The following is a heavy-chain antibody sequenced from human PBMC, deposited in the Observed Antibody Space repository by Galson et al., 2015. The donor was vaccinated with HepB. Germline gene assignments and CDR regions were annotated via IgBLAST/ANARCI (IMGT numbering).Heavy chain of an antibody. CDR1: GFTFSDYY. Sequence: SLSLSCAASGFTFSDYYMSWIRQAPGKGLEWVSYISSSGSTIYYADSVKGRFTISRDNAKNSLYLQMNSLRAEDTAVYYCASGWYSSTHFDYWGQGTLVTVSS. J-gene: IGHJ4*02. CDR2: ISSSGSTI. V-gene: IGHV3-11*01. D-gene: IGHD6-13*01. CDR3: ASGWYSSTHFDY.